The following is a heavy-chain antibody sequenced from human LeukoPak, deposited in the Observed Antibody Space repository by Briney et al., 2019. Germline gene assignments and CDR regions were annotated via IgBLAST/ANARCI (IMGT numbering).Heavy chain of an antibody. D-gene: IGHD4-17*01. CDR3: ARDLVTVTKGFDI. V-gene: IGHV4-59*11. CDR2: ISYIGTT. J-gene: IGHJ3*02. Sequence: SETLSLTCAVSDDSFSSHHWTWIRHPPGKGLEGIGYISYIGTTNYNPSLKSRVTLSIDTSKNQFSLKLRSVTAAETAVYYCARDLVTVTKGFDIWGQGTMVSVSS. CDR1: DDSFSSHH.